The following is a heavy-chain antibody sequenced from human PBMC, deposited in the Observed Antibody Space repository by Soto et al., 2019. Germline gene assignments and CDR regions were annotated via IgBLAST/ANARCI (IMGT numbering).Heavy chain of an antibody. Sequence: NPSETLSLTCTVSGGSISSSSYYWGWIRQPPGKGLEWIGSIYYSGSTYYNPSLKSRVTISVDTSKNQFSLKLSSVTAADTAVYYCASRLNIYDFWSGYYNDYYYGMDVWGQGATVTVSS. J-gene: IGHJ6*02. CDR2: IYYSGST. D-gene: IGHD3-3*01. CDR3: ASRLNIYDFWSGYYNDYYYGMDV. V-gene: IGHV4-39*01. CDR1: GGSISSSSYY.